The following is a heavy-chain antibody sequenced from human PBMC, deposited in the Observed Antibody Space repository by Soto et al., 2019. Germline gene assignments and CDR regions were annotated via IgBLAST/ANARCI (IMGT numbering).Heavy chain of an antibody. V-gene: IGHV1-69*12. J-gene: IGHJ6*02. CDR3: ARTRHYYGMDV. CDR2: IIPIFDTA. CDR1: GGTFSSYA. Sequence: QVQLVQSGAEVKKPGSSVKVSCKASGGTFSSYAISWVRQAPGQGLEWMGGIIPIFDTANYAQESQGRVTIPADQSTSTAYVGLSSLRSEDTGVYYCARTRHYYGMDVWGQGTTVTVSS.